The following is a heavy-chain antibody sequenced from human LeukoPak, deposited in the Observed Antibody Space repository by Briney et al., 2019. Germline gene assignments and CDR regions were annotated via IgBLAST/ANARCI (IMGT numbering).Heavy chain of an antibody. CDR1: GFTFSSYS. Sequence: GGSLRLSCAASGFTFSSYSMNWVRQAPGKGLEWVSSISSSSSYIYYADSVKGRFTISRDNAKNSLCLQMNSLRAEDTAVYYCARDGYYYDSSGYYSINGMDVWGQGTTVTVSS. CDR2: ISSSSSYI. D-gene: IGHD3-22*01. J-gene: IGHJ6*02. CDR3: ARDGYYYDSSGYYSINGMDV. V-gene: IGHV3-21*06.